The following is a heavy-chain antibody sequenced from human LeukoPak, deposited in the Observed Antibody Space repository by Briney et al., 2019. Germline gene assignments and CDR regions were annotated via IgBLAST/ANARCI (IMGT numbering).Heavy chain of an antibody. Sequence: SETLSLTCTVSGGSISSYYWSWIRQPPGKGLEWIGYIYYSGSTNYNPSLKSRVTISVDTSKNQFSLKLSSVTAADTAVYYCARVGTGYSRGWYDYWGQGTLVTVSS. CDR2: IYYSGST. CDR1: GGSISSYY. CDR3: ARVGTGYSRGWYDY. V-gene: IGHV4-59*01. D-gene: IGHD6-19*01. J-gene: IGHJ4*02.